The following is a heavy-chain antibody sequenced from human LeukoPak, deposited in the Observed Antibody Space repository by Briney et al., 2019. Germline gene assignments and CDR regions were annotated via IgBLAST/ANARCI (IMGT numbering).Heavy chain of an antibody. CDR1: GGSISSSSYY. CDR2: IYYSGST. V-gene: IGHV4-39*01. Sequence: SGTLSLTCTVSGGSISSSSYYWGWIRQPPGKGLEWIGSIYYSGSTYYNPSLKSRVTISVDTSKNQFSLKLSSVTAADTAVYYCARLRYSDTDYWGQGTLVTVSS. CDR3: ARLRYSDTDY. J-gene: IGHJ4*02. D-gene: IGHD3-9*01.